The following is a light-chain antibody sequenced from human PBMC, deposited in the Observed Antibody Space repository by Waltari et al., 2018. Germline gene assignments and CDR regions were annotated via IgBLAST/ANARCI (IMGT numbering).Light chain of an antibody. J-gene: IGKJ4*01. CDR1: QSVSSY. CDR2: DTS. V-gene: IGKV3-11*01. Sequence: EIVLTQSPATLSLSPGERATLSCRASQSVSSYLAWYQQKPGQAPRLLIHDTSNRATGIPARFSGSGSGTDFTLTISSLEPEDFAVYYCQQRNYWPLTFGGGTKVEIE. CDR3: QQRNYWPLT.